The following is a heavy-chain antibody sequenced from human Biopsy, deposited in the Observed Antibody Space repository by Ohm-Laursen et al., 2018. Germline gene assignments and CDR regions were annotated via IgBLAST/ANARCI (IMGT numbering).Heavy chain of an antibody. D-gene: IGHD3-10*01. CDR1: GFTFSDAW. V-gene: IGHV3-15*01. J-gene: IGHJ4*02. CDR2: IKSKRDGGTT. CDR3: STVNSPLYYGSGNRGAVY. Sequence: SLRLSCAASGFTFSDAWMTWARQAPGKGPEWVGHIKSKRDGGTTDYAAPVKGRLTISRDDSTNTMYLQMNRLKIEDTAVYYCSTVNSPLYYGSGNRGAVYWGQGTQVTASS.